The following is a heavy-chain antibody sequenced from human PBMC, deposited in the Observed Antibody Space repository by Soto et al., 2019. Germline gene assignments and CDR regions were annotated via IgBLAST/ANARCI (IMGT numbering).Heavy chain of an antibody. CDR1: GFSLTTNAVA. J-gene: IGHJ4*02. CDR2: VYGYDQK. Sequence: QITLQESGPTLVKPTQTLTLTCTFSGFSLTTNAVAVGWVRQPPGKALEWLAIVYGYDQKFYNPSLKSRLTIPKDTSKSQVVLTLTNMDPVDTSSYFCVRRNDPYYFDYWGQGTLVTVSS. V-gene: IGHV2-5*01. D-gene: IGHD1-1*01. CDR3: VRRNDPYYFDY.